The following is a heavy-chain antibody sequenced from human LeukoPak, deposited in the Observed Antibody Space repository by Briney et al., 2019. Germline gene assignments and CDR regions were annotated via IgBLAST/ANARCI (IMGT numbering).Heavy chain of an antibody. V-gene: IGHV3-48*01. J-gene: IGHJ4*02. CDR2: ISSSSSTI. CDR3: ARLNYYDSSGYPFDY. CDR1: GFTFSSYS. D-gene: IGHD3-22*01. Sequence: PGGSLRLSCAASGFTFSSYSMNWVRQAPGKGLEWVSYISSSSSTIHYADSVKGRFTISRDNAKNSLYLQMNSLRAEDTAVYYCARLNYYDSSGYPFDYWGQGTLVTVSS.